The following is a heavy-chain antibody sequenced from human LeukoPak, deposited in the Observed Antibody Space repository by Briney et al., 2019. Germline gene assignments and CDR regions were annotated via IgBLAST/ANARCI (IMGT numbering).Heavy chain of an antibody. CDR1: GFTFSSYW. J-gene: IGHJ3*02. CDR3: ASVYYYDSSGLDAFDI. Sequence: GGSLRLSCAASGFTFSSYWMSWVRQAPGKGLEWVANIKQDGSEKYYVDSVKGRFTISRDNAKNSLYLQMNSLRAEDTAVYYCASVYYYDSSGLDAFDIWGQGTMVTVSS. CDR2: IKQDGSEK. V-gene: IGHV3-7*01. D-gene: IGHD3-22*01.